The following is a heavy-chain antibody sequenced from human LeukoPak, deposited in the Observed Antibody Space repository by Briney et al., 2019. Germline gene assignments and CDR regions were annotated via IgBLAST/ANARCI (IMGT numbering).Heavy chain of an antibody. Sequence: SETLSLTCTVSGGSISSYYWSWIRQPPGKGLEWIGYIYYTENTNYNPSLKSRVTISVDKSKNQFSLNLTSVTAADTAVYYCAGGNFYDSRGHPYHFHYWGQGTLVTVPS. D-gene: IGHD3-22*01. CDR1: GGSISSYY. V-gene: IGHV4-59*01. J-gene: IGHJ4*02. CDR2: IYYTENT. CDR3: AGGNFYDSRGHPYHFHY.